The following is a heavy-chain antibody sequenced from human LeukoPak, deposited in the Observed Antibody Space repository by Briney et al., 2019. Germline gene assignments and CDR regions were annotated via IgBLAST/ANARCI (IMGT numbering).Heavy chain of an antibody. D-gene: IGHD1-26*01. J-gene: IGHJ4*02. CDR2: IYYSGST. Sequence: SETLSLTCTVSGGSISSYYWSWIRQPLGKGLEWIGYIYYSGSTNYNPSLKSRVTISVDTSKNQFSLKLSSVTAADTAVYYCARGQAASGSYEFDYWGQGTLVTVSS. CDR3: ARGQAASGSYEFDY. V-gene: IGHV4-59*01. CDR1: GGSISSYY.